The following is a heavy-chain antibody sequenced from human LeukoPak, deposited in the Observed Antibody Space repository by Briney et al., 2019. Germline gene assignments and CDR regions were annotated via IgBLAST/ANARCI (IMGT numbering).Heavy chain of an antibody. V-gene: IGHV3-7*03. CDR2: IKPDGSEK. D-gene: IGHD1-26*01. Sequence: GGSLRLSCAASGFTFSTYWMGWVRQAPGKGLEWVANIKPDGSEKDHVDSVKGRFTISRDNAKNSLYLQMNSLRAEDTAVYYCARDLVGRVGASIYWGQGTLVTVSS. CDR3: ARDLVGRVGASIY. J-gene: IGHJ4*02. CDR1: GFTFSTYW.